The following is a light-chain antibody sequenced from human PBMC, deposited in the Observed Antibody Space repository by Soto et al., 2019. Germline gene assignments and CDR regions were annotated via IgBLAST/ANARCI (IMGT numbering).Light chain of an antibody. J-gene: IGLJ2*01. Sequence: QSVLTQPASVSGSHGQSITISCTGTSSDVGGYNYVSWYQQHPGKAPKLMIYDVSNRPSGVSNRFSDSKSGNTASLTISGLQAEDEADYYCSSYTSSSTVVFAGGTKLTVL. CDR2: DVS. V-gene: IGLV2-14*01. CDR3: SSYTSSSTVV. CDR1: SSDVGGYNY.